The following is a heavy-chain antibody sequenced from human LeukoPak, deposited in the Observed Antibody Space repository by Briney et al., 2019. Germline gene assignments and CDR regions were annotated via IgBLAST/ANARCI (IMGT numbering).Heavy chain of an antibody. CDR3: ARSLYYYDSSGSSPLDY. Sequence: ASVKVSCKASGGTFSSYATSWVRQAPGQGLEWMGGIIPIFGTANYAQKFQGRVTITADESTSTAYMELSSLRSEDTAVYYCARSLYYYDSSGSSPLDYWGQGTLVTVSS. D-gene: IGHD3-22*01. J-gene: IGHJ4*02. CDR2: IIPIFGTA. V-gene: IGHV1-69*13. CDR1: GGTFSSYA.